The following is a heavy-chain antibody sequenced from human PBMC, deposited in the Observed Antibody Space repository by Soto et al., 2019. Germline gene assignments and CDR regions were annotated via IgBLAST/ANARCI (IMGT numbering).Heavy chain of an antibody. Sequence: PGESLKISCKGSGYSFTSYWISWVRQMPGKGLEWMGRIDPSDSYTNYSPSFQGHVTISADKSISTAYLQWSSLKASDTAMYYCAIPTVTNYYHYGMDVWGQGTTVTVSS. CDR1: GYSFTSYW. D-gene: IGHD4-17*01. CDR2: IDPSDSYT. J-gene: IGHJ6*02. V-gene: IGHV5-10-1*01. CDR3: AIPTVTNYYHYGMDV.